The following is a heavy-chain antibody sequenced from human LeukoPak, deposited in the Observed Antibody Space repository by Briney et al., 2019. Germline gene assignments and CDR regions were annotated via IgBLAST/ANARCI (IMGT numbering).Heavy chain of an antibody. Sequence: SETLSLTCTVSGGSISSGSYYWSWIRQPAGKGLEWIGRIYTSGSTNYNPSLKSRVTISVDTSKNQFSLKLSSVTAADTAVYYCAREGGGSSSNYFDYWGQGTLVTVSS. CDR3: AREGGGSSSNYFDY. V-gene: IGHV4-61*02. CDR2: IYTSGST. D-gene: IGHD6-6*01. CDR1: GGSISSGSYY. J-gene: IGHJ4*02.